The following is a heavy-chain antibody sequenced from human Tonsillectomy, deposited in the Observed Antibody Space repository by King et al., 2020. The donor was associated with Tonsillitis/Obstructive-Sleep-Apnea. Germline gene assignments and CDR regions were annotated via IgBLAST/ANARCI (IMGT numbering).Heavy chain of an antibody. CDR3: ARDPTRGGSYYSDY. CDR2: IGYDGSIK. Sequence: VQLVESGGGVVQPGRSLRLSCAASGFTFTTYGMHWVRQAPGKGLEWVAVIGYDGSIKYYADSVKGRFTISTDNSKNTVYLQMNSLRAEDTAIYYCARDPTRGGSYYSDYWGQGTLVTVSS. CDR1: GFTFTTYG. J-gene: IGHJ4*02. V-gene: IGHV3-33*01. D-gene: IGHD1-26*01.